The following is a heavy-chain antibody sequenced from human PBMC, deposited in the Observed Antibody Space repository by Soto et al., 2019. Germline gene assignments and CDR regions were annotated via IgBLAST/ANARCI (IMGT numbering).Heavy chain of an antibody. Sequence: QVQLQESGPGLVKPSETLSLTCTVSGGSISNNYWSWIRQPPGKGLEWIGYTSSSGSSNFNPSRNRRVTMSVAPSKKQSYLKVASVTAADTTMYFPARNAWHFVGFGAFDTWRQGTMVTVSS. CDR1: GGSISNNY. J-gene: IGHJ3*02. CDR2: TSSSGSS. CDR3: ARNAWHFVGFGAFDT. D-gene: IGHD2-15*01. V-gene: IGHV4-59*12.